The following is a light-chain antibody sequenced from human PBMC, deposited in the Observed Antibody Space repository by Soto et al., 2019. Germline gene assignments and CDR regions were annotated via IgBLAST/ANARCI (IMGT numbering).Light chain of an antibody. V-gene: IGLV2-14*01. J-gene: IGLJ1*01. CDR1: SSDVGGYNY. CDR3: SSSTSSSTLV. Sequence: QSALTQPASVSGSPGQSITISCTGTSSDVGGYNYVSWYQQHPGKAPKLMIYDVSNRPSGVSNRFSGSKSGNTASLTISGLPAEVEADYYCSSSTSSSTLVFGTGTKLTVL. CDR2: DVS.